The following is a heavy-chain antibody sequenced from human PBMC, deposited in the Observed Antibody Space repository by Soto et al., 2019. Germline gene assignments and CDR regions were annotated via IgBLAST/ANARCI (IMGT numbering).Heavy chain of an antibody. J-gene: IGHJ4*02. CDR3: ARDHGYYDSSGSLGY. CDR1: GFTFSSYG. D-gene: IGHD3-22*01. V-gene: IGHV3-33*01. CDR2: IWYDGSNK. Sequence: GGSLRLSCAASGFTFSSYGMHWVRQAPGKGLEWVAVIWYDGSNKYYADSVKGRFTISRDNSKNTLYLQMNSLRAEDTAVYYCARDHGYYDSSGSLGYWGQGTLVTAPQ.